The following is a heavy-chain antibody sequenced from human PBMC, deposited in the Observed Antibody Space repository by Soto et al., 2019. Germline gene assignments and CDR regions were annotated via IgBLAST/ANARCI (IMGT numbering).Heavy chain of an antibody. CDR2: IIPIFGTA. D-gene: IGHD3-3*01. J-gene: IGHJ4*02. CDR1: GGTFSSYA. V-gene: IGHV1-69*06. Sequence: QVQLVQSGAEVKKPGSSAKVSCKASGGTFSSYAISWVRQAAGQGLEWMGGIIPIFGTANYAQKFQRRVTITADKPTSTAYMELSSLRSEDTAVYYCARDGSGYYFDYWGQGTLVTVSS. CDR3: ARDGSGYYFDY.